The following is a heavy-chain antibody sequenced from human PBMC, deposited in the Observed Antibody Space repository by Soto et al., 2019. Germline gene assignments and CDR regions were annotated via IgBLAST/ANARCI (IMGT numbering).Heavy chain of an antibody. Sequence: PSQTLSLTCAISGDSVSSNSAAWNWIRQSPSRGLEWLGRTYYRSKWYNDYAVSVKSRITINPDTSKNQFSLQLNSVTPEDTAVYYCARARITIFGVVSSDMDVWGKGTTVTVS. CDR3: ARARITIFGVVSSDMDV. D-gene: IGHD3-3*01. V-gene: IGHV6-1*01. J-gene: IGHJ6*03. CDR1: GDSVSSNSAA. CDR2: TYYRSKWYN.